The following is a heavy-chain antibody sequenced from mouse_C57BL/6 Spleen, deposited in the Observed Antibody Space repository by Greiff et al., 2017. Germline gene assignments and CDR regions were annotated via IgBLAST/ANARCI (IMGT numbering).Heavy chain of an antibody. D-gene: IGHD1-1*01. CDR1: GYTFTSYW. CDR2: IDPSDSET. Sequence: VQLQQPGAELVRPGSSVKLSCKASGYTFTSYWMHWVKQRPIQGLEWIGNIDPSDSETHYNQKFKDKATLTVDKSSSTAYLQLSSLTSEDSAVYYCARSPHYYGSSPWFAYWGQGTLVTVSA. CDR3: ARSPHYYGSSPWFAY. V-gene: IGHV1-52*01. J-gene: IGHJ3*01.